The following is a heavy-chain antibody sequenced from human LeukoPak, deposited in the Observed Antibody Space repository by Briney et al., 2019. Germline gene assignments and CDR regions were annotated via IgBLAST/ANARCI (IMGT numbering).Heavy chain of an antibody. D-gene: IGHD2-15*01. V-gene: IGHV3-30*02. J-gene: IGHJ4*02. CDR2: IRYDGSNK. Sequence: GGSLRLSCAASGFTFSSYAMYWVRQAPGKGLEWVAFIRYDGSNKYYADSVKGRFTISRDNSKNTLYLQMNSLRAEDTAVYYCAKALGYCSGGSCFTAFDYWGQGTLVTVSS. CDR3: AKALGYCSGGSCFTAFDY. CDR1: GFTFSSYA.